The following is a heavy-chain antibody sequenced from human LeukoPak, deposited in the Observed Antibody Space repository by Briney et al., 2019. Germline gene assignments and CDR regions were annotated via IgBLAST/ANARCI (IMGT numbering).Heavy chain of an antibody. CDR3: ARNGNYLDAFNI. CDR2: IYRGDSDT. J-gene: IGHJ3*02. CDR1: GYTSTTYW. Sequence: GESLKISCKASGYTSTTYWIGWVRQMPGGGLEWMGIIYRGDSDTRYSPSFQGQVTISVDKSISTAYLQWSSLNASDTATYYCARNGNYLDAFNIWGQGTMVTVSS. V-gene: IGHV5-51*01. D-gene: IGHD1-1*01.